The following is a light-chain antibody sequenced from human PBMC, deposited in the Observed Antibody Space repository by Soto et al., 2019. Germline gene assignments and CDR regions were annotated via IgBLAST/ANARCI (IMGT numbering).Light chain of an antibody. Sequence: EIVLTQSPATLSLSPGERATLSGRASQSVSSYLAWYQQKPGQAPRLLIYDASNRATGIPARFSGSGSGTDFTLTISRLEPEDFAVYFCQHYGSSPPVTFGQGTRREIK. J-gene: IGKJ5*01. CDR3: QHYGSSPPVT. CDR2: DAS. CDR1: QSVSSY. V-gene: IGKV3-11*01.